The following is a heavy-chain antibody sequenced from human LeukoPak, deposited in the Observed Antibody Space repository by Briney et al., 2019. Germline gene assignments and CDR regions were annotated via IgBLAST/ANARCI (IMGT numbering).Heavy chain of an antibody. D-gene: IGHD3-22*01. CDR1: GGSFSGYY. CDR2: INHSGST. V-gene: IGHV4-34*01. CDR3: ARKNHYYDSSGYDPFFDI. J-gene: IGHJ3*02. Sequence: SETLSLTCAVYGGSFSGYYWSWIRQPPGKGLEWIGEINHSGSTNYNPSLKSRVTISVDTSKNQFSLKLSSVTAADTAVYYCARKNHYYDSSGYDPFFDIWGQGTMVTVSS.